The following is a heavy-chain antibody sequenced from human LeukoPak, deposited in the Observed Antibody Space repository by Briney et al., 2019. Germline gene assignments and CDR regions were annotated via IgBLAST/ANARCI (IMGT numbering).Heavy chain of an antibody. CDR2: ISYDGTNK. V-gene: IGHV3-30*03. Sequence: SGGSLRLSCEVSGFTFSTYSMNWVRQAPGKGLEWVSVISYDGTNKYYADSVKGRFTISRDNPKNTLYLQMNSLKTEDTALYYCARQMATILDGILDYWGQGTLVTVSS. CDR3: ARQMATILDGILDY. J-gene: IGHJ4*02. CDR1: GFTFSTYS. D-gene: IGHD5-24*01.